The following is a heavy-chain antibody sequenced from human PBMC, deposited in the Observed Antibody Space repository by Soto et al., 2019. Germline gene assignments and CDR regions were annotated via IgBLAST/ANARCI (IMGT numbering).Heavy chain of an antibody. V-gene: IGHV3-30-3*01. Sequence: GGSLRLSCAASGFTFSSYAMHWVRQAPGKGLEWVALISYDGSDKYYADSVKGRFTISRDNSKNTLYLQMNSLRAEDTAVYYCARGGGHYDFWSGPPPSYYYYGLDVWGQGTTVTVSS. CDR1: GFTFSSYA. CDR2: ISYDGSDK. D-gene: IGHD3-3*01. CDR3: ARGGGHYDFWSGPPPSYYYYGLDV. J-gene: IGHJ6*02.